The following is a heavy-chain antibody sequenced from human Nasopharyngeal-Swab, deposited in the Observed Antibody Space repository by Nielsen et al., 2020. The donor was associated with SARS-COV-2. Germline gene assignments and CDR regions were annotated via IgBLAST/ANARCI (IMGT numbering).Heavy chain of an antibody. Sequence: ASVKVSCKASGYTFTNYAMHWVRQAPGQRLEWMGWINAGNGNTKYSQKFQGRVTITRDTSASTAYMELSSLRSEDTAVYYCARDLDPIVVVPAAIEDAFDIWGQGTMVTVSS. CDR1: GYTFTNYA. CDR2: INAGNGNT. J-gene: IGHJ3*02. D-gene: IGHD2-2*01. V-gene: IGHV1-3*01. CDR3: ARDLDPIVVVPAAIEDAFDI.